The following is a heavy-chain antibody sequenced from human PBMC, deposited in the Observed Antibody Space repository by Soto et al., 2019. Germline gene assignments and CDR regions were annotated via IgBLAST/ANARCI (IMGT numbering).Heavy chain of an antibody. J-gene: IGHJ4*02. CDR1: GDSVSSDSAA. D-gene: IGHD3-3*01. CDR2: TYYRSKWYN. Sequence: PSQTPLTCAISGDSVSSDSAAWSWIRQSPSRGLEWLGRTYYRSKWYNDYAVSVKSRITINPDTSKNQFSLQLNSVTPEDTAVYYCARELRFLEWLSPADYFDYWGQGTLVTVSS. CDR3: ARELRFLEWLSPADYFDY. V-gene: IGHV6-1*01.